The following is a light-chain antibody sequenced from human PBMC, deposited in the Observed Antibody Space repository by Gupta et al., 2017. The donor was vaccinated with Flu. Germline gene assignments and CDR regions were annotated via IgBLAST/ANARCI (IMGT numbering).Light chain of an antibody. V-gene: IGKV2-30*02. Sequence: VVLTPSPFSLPVTLGQPASVSCTSSPSLVHGNGNTYLHWLQQRPGQSPRRLIYKVSNRESGVPDRFSGSGAGXDFTLIXSSAEDEDVGVYYCMECTHSQTFGXGTKLEIK. CDR2: KVS. J-gene: IGKJ2*01. CDR1: PSLVHGNGNTY. CDR3: MECTHSQT.